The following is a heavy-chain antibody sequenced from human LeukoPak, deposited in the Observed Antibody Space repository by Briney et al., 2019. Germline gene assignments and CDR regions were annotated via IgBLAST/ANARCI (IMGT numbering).Heavy chain of an antibody. CDR2: FNPNIGGT. CDR1: GYTFSGYY. D-gene: IGHD2-2*01. Sequence: ASVKVSCKASGYTFSGYYMRCGRQAPGQRLEWMGWFNPNIGGTNYAQKFQGWVTMSRDTSISNDYMELSRLRSDDTAVYYCARATEDIVVVPDARRVWFDPWGQGTLVTVSS. V-gene: IGHV1-2*04. J-gene: IGHJ5*02. CDR3: ARATEDIVVVPDARRVWFDP.